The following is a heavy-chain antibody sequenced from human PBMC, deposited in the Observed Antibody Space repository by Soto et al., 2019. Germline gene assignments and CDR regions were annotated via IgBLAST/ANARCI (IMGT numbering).Heavy chain of an antibody. CDR2: TYPGKSKN. V-gene: IGHV5-51*01. CDR3: ARGFTGSAGRFDP. D-gene: IGHD2-8*02. J-gene: IGHJ5*02. CDR1: GYKFATYW. Sequence: PGESLKISWEGSGYKFATYWIAWVRQMPGRGLEWMGITYPGKSKNIYSTSFQGLVTISADTSLNTAYLQWDSLRASDTAIYYCARGFTGSAGRFDPWGQGTVVTVSS.